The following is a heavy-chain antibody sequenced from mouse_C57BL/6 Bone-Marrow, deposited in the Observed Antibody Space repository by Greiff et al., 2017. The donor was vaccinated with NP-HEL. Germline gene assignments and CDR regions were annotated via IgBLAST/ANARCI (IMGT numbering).Heavy chain of an antibody. D-gene: IGHD1-1*01. V-gene: IGHV5-12*01. J-gene: IGHJ4*01. CDR2: ISNGGGST. CDR3: ARQDYGSSYDYAMDY. CDR1: GFTFSDYY. Sequence: DVMLVESGGGLVQPGGSLKLSCAASGFTFSDYYMYWVRQTPEKRLEWVAYISNGGGSTYYPDTVKGRFTISRDNAKNTLYLQMSRLKSEDTAMYYCARQDYGSSYDYAMDYWGQGTSVTVSS.